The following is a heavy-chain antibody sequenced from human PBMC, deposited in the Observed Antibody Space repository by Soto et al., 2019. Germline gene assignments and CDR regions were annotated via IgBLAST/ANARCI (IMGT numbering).Heavy chain of an antibody. J-gene: IGHJ4*02. CDR3: AKDRRAGGNSAFYFDF. CDR2: ISATGGGT. D-gene: IGHD3-16*01. Sequence: GGSLRLSCAASGFKFSNYATSWVRQAPGKGLEWVSLISATGGGTYYADSVKGRFTISRDNSHNTLYLQVHSLTAEDTAVYYCAKDRRAGGNSAFYFDFWGQGAQVTVSS. V-gene: IGHV3-23*01. CDR1: GFKFSNYA.